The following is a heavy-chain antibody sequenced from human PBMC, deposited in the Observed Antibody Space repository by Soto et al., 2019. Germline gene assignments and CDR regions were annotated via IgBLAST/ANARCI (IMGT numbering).Heavy chain of an antibody. CDR1: GGSISSGGYY. V-gene: IGHV4-31*03. J-gene: IGHJ5*02. CDR2: IYYSGST. D-gene: IGHD2-2*02. Sequence: QVQLQESGPGLVKPSQTLSLTCTVSGGSISSGGYYWSWIRQHPGKGLERIGYIYYSGSTYYNPSLKRRVTISVDTSKNQLSLKLRSVTAADTAVYYCARSAGYCSSTSCYTWANWFDPWGQGTLVTVSS. CDR3: ARSAGYCSSTSCYTWANWFDP.